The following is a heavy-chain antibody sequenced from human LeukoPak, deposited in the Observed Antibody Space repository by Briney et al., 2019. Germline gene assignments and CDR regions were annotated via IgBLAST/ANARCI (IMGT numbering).Heavy chain of an antibody. Sequence: PSETLSLTCTVSGGSISSSSYYWGWIRQPPGKGLEWIGSIYYSGSTYYNPSLKSRVTISADTSKNQFSLKLSSVTAADTAVYYCARTTSSPRGTGYYWGQGTLVTVSS. J-gene: IGHJ4*02. CDR3: ARTTSSPRGTGYY. D-gene: IGHD6-13*01. CDR1: GGSISSSSYY. CDR2: IYYSGST. V-gene: IGHV4-39*01.